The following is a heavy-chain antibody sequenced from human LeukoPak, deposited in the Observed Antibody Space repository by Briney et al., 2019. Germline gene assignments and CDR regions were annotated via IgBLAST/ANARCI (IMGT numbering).Heavy chain of an antibody. Sequence: GGSLTLSCAASGFTFSSFGMHWVRQPPGKGREWVANINQEGSEKYYVHSVKGRFTISRDNAKNSLYLQMNSLRAEDTAIYYCARDFPGHDAFDIWGQGTMVTVSS. CDR3: ARDFPGHDAFDI. J-gene: IGHJ3*02. CDR2: INQEGSEK. V-gene: IGHV3-7*04. CDR1: GFTFSSFG. D-gene: IGHD7-27*01.